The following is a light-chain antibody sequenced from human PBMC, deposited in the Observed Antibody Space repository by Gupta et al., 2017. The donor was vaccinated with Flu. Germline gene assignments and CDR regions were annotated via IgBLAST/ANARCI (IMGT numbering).Light chain of an antibody. J-gene: IGKJ2*01. CDR3: QHRSNWPRYT. V-gene: IGKV3-11*01. Sequence: ERANLSCRASQSVRSFLAWYQQKPGQAPRLLIYDASSRATGIPARFSGSGSGTDFTLTISSLEPEDFAVYYCQHRSNWPRYTFGQGTKLEVK. CDR2: DAS. CDR1: QSVRSF.